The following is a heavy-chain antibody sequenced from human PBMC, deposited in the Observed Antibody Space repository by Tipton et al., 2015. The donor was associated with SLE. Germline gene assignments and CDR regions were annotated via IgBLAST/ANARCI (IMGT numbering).Heavy chain of an antibody. D-gene: IGHD3-16*01. CDR3: ARRDGGGYFDL. V-gene: IGHV4-31*03. CDR2: IYYSGST. Sequence: LSCTVSGGSISSGGHYWSWIRQHPGKGLERSGYIYYSGSTFYNPSLNSRVTISVDTSKNQFSLKLTSVTAADTAVYYCARRDGGGYFDLWGRGSLVTVSS. J-gene: IGHJ2*01. CDR1: GGSISSGGHY.